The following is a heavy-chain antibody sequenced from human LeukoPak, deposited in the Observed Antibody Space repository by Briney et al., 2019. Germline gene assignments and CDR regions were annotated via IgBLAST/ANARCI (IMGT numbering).Heavy chain of an antibody. J-gene: IGHJ4*02. V-gene: IGHV4-31*03. D-gene: IGHD4-17*01. CDR3: ARSGDGDGIFDY. Sequence: PSQTLSLTCTVSGGSISSGGYYWSWIRQHPGKGLEWIGYIYYSGSTYYNPSLKSRVTISVDTSKNQFSLKLSSVTAADTAVYYCARSGDGDGIFDYWGQGTLVTVSS. CDR1: GGSISSGGYY. CDR2: IYYSGST.